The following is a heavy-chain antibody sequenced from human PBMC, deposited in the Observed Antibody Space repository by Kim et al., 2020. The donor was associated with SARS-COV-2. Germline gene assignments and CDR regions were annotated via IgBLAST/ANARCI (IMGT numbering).Heavy chain of an antibody. V-gene: IGHV4-39*07. CDR3: ARDGRGKAYGESYVPDRAFDI. CDR1: GGSISSSSYY. J-gene: IGHJ3*02. CDR2: IYYSGST. Sequence: SETLSLTCTVSGGSISSSSYYWGWIRQPPGKGLEWIGSIYYSGSTYYNPSLKSRVTISVDTSKNQFSLKLSSVTAADTAVYYCARDGRGKAYGESYVPDRAFDIWGQGTMVTVSS. D-gene: IGHD3-10*01.